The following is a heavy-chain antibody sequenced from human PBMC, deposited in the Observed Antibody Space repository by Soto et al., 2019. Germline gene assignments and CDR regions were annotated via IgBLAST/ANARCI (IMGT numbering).Heavy chain of an antibody. V-gene: IGHV3-74*01. CDR3: ARERTSKGGMDV. CDR2: IISGGTRV. CDR1: GFTFSNDW. J-gene: IGHJ6*02. Sequence: GGSLRLSCAASGFTFSNDWMNWVRQGPGKGLEWVSRIISGGTRVTYADSVKGRFTIARDNAKNTLYLEMHSLTAEDTAVYYCARERTSKGGMDVWGQGTTVTVAS.